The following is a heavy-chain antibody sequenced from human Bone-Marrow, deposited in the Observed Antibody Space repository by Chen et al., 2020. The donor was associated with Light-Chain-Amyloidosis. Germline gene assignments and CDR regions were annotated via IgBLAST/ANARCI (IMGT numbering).Heavy chain of an antibody. J-gene: IGHJ4*02. V-gene: IGHV4-39*01. CDR1: SGSISSDNYY. Sequence: QLQLQESGPGLVKTSETLSLTCTVSSGSISSDNYYWGWIRQPPGQGLEWIGSIYYRGDTYYRPSLNSRVTISVDTSKNQFSLKLSSVTAADTAVYYCVRQRRGISWLPEYWGQGTLVTVSS. CDR3: VRQRRGISWLPEY. D-gene: IGHD3-9*01. CDR2: IYYRGDT.